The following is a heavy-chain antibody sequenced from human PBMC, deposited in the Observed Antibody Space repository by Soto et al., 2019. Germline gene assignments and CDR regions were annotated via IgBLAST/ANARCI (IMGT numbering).Heavy chain of an antibody. CDR2: INAGNGNT. Sequence: GASVKVSCKASGYTFTSYAMHWVRQAPGQRLEGMGWINAGNGNTKYSQKFQGRVTITRDTSASTAYMELSSLRSEDTAVYYCGKVGTGYCSSTSCYAGSWFDPWGQGTLVTVSS. V-gene: IGHV1-3*01. D-gene: IGHD2-2*01. J-gene: IGHJ5*02. CDR1: GYTFTSYA. CDR3: GKVGTGYCSSTSCYAGSWFDP.